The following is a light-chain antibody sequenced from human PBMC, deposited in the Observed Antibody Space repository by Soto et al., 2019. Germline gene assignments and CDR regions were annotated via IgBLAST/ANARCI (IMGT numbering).Light chain of an antibody. CDR2: DVN. CDR3: CSYAGTFVV. CDR1: SSDVGGYNY. J-gene: IGLJ2*01. Sequence: QSVLTQPRSVSGSPGQSVTISCTGTSSDVGGYNYVSWYQQHPGKVPKLMIYDVNKRPSGVPDRFSGSKSGNTASLTSSGLQAEDEADYYCCSYAGTFVVFGGGTTLTVL. V-gene: IGLV2-11*01.